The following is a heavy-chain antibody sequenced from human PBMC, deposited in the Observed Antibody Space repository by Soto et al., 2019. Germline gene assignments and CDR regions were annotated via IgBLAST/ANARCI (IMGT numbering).Heavy chain of an antibody. CDR3: ARDGTLTYYYDSSGYGNFDY. CDR1: GFTFSSYS. CDR2: ISSSSSTI. Sequence: GGSLRLSCAASGFTFSSYSMNWVRQAPGKGLEWVSYISSSSSTIYYADSVKGRFTISRDNAKNSLYLQMNSLRDEDTAVYYWARDGTLTYYYDSSGYGNFDYWGQGTLVTVSS. V-gene: IGHV3-48*02. D-gene: IGHD3-22*01. J-gene: IGHJ4*02.